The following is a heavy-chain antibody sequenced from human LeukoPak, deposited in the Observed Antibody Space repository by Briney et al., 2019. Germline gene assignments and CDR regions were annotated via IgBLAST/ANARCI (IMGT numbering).Heavy chain of an antibody. CDR3: AKPQRGY. Sequence: GASLRLSCAASEFSFSSYAMGSARDAPGKGVEWVSVISCSGGSTYSADPVTGRFTISRDNSKNTLYLQLNSRLCKDTAVYYCAKPQRGYWGQGTLVTVSS. CDR1: EFSFSSYA. J-gene: IGHJ4*02. CDR2: ISCSGGST. V-gene: IGHV3-23*01.